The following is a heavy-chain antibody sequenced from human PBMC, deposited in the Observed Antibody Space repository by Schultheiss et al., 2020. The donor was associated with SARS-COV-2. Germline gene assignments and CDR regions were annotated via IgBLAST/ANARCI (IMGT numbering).Heavy chain of an antibody. CDR1: GGSFSGYY. J-gene: IGHJ4*02. CDR3: AKGGFYDSSGRFDY. Sequence: SQTLSLTCAVYGGSFSGYYWSWIRQPPGKGLEWIGYIYYSGSTNYNPSLKSRVTISLDTSKNQFSLKLTSVTAADTAIYYCAKGGFYDSSGRFDYWGQGTLVTVSS. D-gene: IGHD3-22*01. CDR2: IYYSGST. V-gene: IGHV4-59*01.